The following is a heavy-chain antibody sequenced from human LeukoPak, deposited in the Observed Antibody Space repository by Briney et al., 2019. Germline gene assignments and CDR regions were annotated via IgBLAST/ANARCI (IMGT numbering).Heavy chain of an antibody. CDR1: GGTFSSYA. CDR2: IIPILGIA. CDR3: ARDAHYDILTGYSYNWFDP. Sequence: SVKVSCKASGGTFSSYAISWVRQAPGQGLEWMGRIIPILGIANYAQKFQGRVTITADKSTSTAYMELSSLRSEDTAVYYCARDAHYDILTGYSYNWFDPWGQGTLVTVSS. J-gene: IGHJ5*02. D-gene: IGHD3-9*01. V-gene: IGHV1-69*04.